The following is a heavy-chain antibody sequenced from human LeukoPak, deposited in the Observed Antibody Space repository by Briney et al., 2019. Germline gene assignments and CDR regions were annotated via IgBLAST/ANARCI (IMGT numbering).Heavy chain of an antibody. CDR3: ARNPPYCTSTSCYNDY. D-gene: IGHD2-2*02. V-gene: IGHV1-2*02. CDR1: GYTFTIYY. Sequence: GASVKVSCKASGYTFTIYYMHWVRQAPGQGLEWMGWINPNSGATSYAQRFQGRVTMTRDTSISTAYMELSGLTSDDTAVYYWARNPPYCTSTSCYNDYWGQGTLVTVSS. CDR2: INPNSGAT. J-gene: IGHJ4*02.